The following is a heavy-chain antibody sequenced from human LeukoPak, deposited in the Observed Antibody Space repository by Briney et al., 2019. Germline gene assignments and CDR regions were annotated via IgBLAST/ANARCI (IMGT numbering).Heavy chain of an antibody. CDR1: GGSISSYY. CDR2: IYYSGST. CDR3: ARAHYYGSGSYAFDI. J-gene: IGHJ3*02. Sequence: PSETLSLTCTVSGGSISSYYWSWIRQPPGKGLEWIGYIYYSGSTNYNPSLKSRVTISVDTSKNQFSLKLSSVTAADTAVYYCARAHYYGSGSYAFDIWGQGTMVTVSS. V-gene: IGHV4-59*01. D-gene: IGHD3-10*01.